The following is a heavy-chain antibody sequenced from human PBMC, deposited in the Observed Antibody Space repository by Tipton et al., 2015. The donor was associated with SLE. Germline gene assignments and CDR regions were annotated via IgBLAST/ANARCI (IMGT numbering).Heavy chain of an antibody. J-gene: IGHJ4*02. CDR1: GGSISSSSYY. CDR3: ARGSSSWYSDY. Sequence: TLSLTCTVSGGSISSSSYYWGWIRQPPGKGLEWIGSIYHSGSTYYNPSLKSRVTISVDRSKNQFSLKLSSVTAADTAVYYCARGSSSWYSDYWGQGTLVTVSS. V-gene: IGHV4-39*07. D-gene: IGHD6-13*01. CDR2: IYHSGST.